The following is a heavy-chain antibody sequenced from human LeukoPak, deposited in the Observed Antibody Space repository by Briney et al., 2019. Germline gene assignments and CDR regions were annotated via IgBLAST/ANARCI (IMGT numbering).Heavy chain of an antibody. CDR2: IYYSGST. CDR3: ARHGSGIAVAEGVWVY. Sequence: SETLSLTCTVSGGSISSSSYYWGWIRQPPGKGLEWIGSIYYSGSTYYNPSLKSRVTISVDTSRNQFSLKLSSVTAADTAVYYCARHGSGIAVAEGVWVYWGQGTLVTVSS. V-gene: IGHV4-39*01. CDR1: GGSISSSSYY. D-gene: IGHD6-19*01. J-gene: IGHJ4*02.